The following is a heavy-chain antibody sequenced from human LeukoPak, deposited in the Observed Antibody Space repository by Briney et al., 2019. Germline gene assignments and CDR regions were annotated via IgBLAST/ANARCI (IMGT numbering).Heavy chain of an antibody. Sequence: GASVKVSCKASGYTFTGYYMHWVRQAPGQVLEWMGWINPNSGGTNYAQKFQGRVTMTRDTSISTAYMELSRLRSDDTAVYYCASLTSRSGWYYFDYWGQGTLVTVSS. CDR1: GYTFTGYY. CDR3: ASLTSRSGWYYFDY. V-gene: IGHV1-2*02. CDR2: INPNSGGT. D-gene: IGHD6-19*01. J-gene: IGHJ4*02.